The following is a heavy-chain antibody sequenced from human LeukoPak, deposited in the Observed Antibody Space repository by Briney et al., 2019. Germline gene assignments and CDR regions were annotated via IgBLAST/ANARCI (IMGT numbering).Heavy chain of an antibody. D-gene: IGHD2/OR15-2a*01. Sequence: GGSLRLSCAASGVIISSYAMSWVRQAPGKGLEWVSAINGRGDNTYYADFVKGRFTISRDNSRSTVYLQMNSLRTEDAAVYYCAKDRVSPGFNWFDPWGQGTLVTVSS. V-gene: IGHV3-23*01. CDR2: INGRGDNT. J-gene: IGHJ5*02. CDR3: AKDRVSPGFNWFDP. CDR1: GVIISSYA.